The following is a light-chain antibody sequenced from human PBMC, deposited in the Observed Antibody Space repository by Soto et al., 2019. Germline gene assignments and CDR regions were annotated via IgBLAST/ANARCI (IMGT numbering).Light chain of an antibody. V-gene: IGLV4-69*01. J-gene: IGLJ2*01. CDR2: LNSDGSH. CDR1: SGHSSFA. Sequence: QSLLTQSPCASASLGASGKLTYTLSSGHSSFAIAWHQQQPEKGPRYLMKLNSDGSHTKGDGVPDRFSGSSSGAERYLTISSLQSEDEADYYCQTWGTGIQGVFGGGTKVTVL. CDR3: QTWGTGIQGV.